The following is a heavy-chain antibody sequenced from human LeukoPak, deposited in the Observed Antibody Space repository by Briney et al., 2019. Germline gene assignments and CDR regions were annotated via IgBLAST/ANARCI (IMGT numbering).Heavy chain of an antibody. CDR1: GYTFTDYY. J-gene: IGHJ6*02. Sequence: ASVTVSFKTSGYTFTDYYIHWVRQAPGQGLGWLGWINPNSGRTKFAQKFQGRLTLTGDTSISTGYLDLNSLTSDDTAVYYCARVGKRFLESAMDVWGQGTTVTVSS. D-gene: IGHD3-3*01. CDR3: ARVGKRFLESAMDV. V-gene: IGHV1-2*02. CDR2: INPNSGRT.